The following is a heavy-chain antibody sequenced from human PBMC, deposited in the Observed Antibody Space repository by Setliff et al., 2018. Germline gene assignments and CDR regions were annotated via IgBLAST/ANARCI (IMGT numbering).Heavy chain of an antibody. V-gene: IGHV3-23*01. CDR1: GFTFSSYA. CDR2: ISGSGGGT. D-gene: IGHD1-1*01. CDR3: ANHNPARWAGYTTPIDS. Sequence: PGGSLRLSCAASGFTFSSYAMSWVRQAPGKGLEWVSAISGSGGGTPYADSVKGRFTISRDNSKSTLYLQMNSLRAEDTAVYYCANHNPARWAGYTTPIDSWGQGTLVTVPQ. J-gene: IGHJ4*02.